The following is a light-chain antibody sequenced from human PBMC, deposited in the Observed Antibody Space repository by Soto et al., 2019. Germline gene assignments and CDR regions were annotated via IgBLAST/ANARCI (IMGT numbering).Light chain of an antibody. Sequence: QSALTQPASVSGSPGQSITISCTGTSSDLGGYNYVSWYQQHPGKAPKVMIYEVSNRPSGVSNRFSGSKSGNTASLTISGLQAEDEADYYCSSYTSSSTLVFGGGIKLTV. V-gene: IGLV2-14*01. CDR1: SSDLGGYNY. CDR2: EVS. CDR3: SSYTSSSTLV. J-gene: IGLJ2*01.